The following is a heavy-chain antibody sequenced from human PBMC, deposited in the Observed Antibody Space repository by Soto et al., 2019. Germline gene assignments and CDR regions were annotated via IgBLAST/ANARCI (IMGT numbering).Heavy chain of an antibody. Sequence: GGSLRLSCAASGFTFSSYAMNWVRQAPGKGLEWVSGLSGSDSSTYYADSVKGRFTISRDNSMNTLYLQMNTLRAEDTAVYYCAKRSGYQEAAYLDYWGQGTLVTVSS. J-gene: IGHJ4*02. CDR2: LSGSDSST. CDR3: AKRSGYQEAAYLDY. V-gene: IGHV3-23*01. CDR1: GFTFSSYA. D-gene: IGHD5-12*01.